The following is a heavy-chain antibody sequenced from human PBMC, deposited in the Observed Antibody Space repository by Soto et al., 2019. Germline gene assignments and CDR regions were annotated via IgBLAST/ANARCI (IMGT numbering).Heavy chain of an antibody. Sequence: SETLSLTCTVSGGSISSGGYYWSWIRQHPGKGLEWIGYIYYSGSTYYNPSLKSRVTISVDTSKNQFSLKLSSVTAADTAVYYCARGSQIPSFFDYWGQGTLVTVSS. CDR3: ARGSQIPSFFDY. CDR1: GGSISSGGYY. CDR2: IYYSGST. J-gene: IGHJ4*02. V-gene: IGHV4-31*03.